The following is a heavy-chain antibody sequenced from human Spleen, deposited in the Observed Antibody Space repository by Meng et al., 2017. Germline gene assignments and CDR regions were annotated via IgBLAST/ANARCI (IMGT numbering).Heavy chain of an antibody. Sequence: GGSLRLSCAASGFTFNNYWMHWVRQAPGKGLVWVSRIKSDGTITTYADSVKGRFTISRDNAKNTVDLQMNSLRAEDTAVYYCARRDDYGDYGENYYYGMDVWGQGTTVTVSS. CDR2: IKSDGTIT. J-gene: IGHJ6*02. V-gene: IGHV3-74*01. D-gene: IGHD4-17*01. CDR1: GFTFNNYW. CDR3: ARRDDYGDYGENYYYGMDV.